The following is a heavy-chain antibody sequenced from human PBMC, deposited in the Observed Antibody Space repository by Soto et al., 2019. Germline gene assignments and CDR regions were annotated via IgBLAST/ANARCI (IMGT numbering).Heavy chain of an antibody. CDR1: GYTFTGYY. D-gene: IGHD1-26*01. CDR3: ARDPGVGAIHFDY. J-gene: IGHJ4*02. Sequence: EASVKVSFKASGYTFTGYYMHWVRQAPGQGLEWMGWINPNSGGTNYAQKFQGWVTMTRDTSISTAYMELSRPRSDDTAVHYCARDPGVGAIHFDYWGQGTLVTSPQ. CDR2: INPNSGGT. V-gene: IGHV1-2*04.